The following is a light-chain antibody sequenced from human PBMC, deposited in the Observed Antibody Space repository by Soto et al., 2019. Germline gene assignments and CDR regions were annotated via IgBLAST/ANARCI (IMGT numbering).Light chain of an antibody. J-gene: IGKJ1*01. CDR1: QGISSY. CDR3: QQLNSYPRT. CDR2: GAF. Sequence: IQLTQSPSSLSASVGDRVTITCRASQGISSYLAWYQQKPGKAPKLLIYGAFTLQSGVPSRFSGNESGTDFTLTISSLQPEDFATYYCQQLNSYPRTFGQGTTGDIK. V-gene: IGKV1-9*01.